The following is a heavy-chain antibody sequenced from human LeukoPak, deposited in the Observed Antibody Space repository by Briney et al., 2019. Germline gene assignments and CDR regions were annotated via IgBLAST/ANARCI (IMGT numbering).Heavy chain of an antibody. CDR1: GGSISSSHDY. J-gene: IGHJ4*02. D-gene: IGHD3-22*01. CDR3: ACGEADSLLGRSDY. V-gene: IGHV4-39*07. Sequence: SETLSLTCTVSGGSISSSHDYWGWFRQPPGKGLEWIGSIYYTGTTYNNPSLKSRVTISVDTSKNQFSLKLRSVTAADTAVYYCACGEADSLLGRSDYWGQGTLVTVSS. CDR2: IYYTGTT.